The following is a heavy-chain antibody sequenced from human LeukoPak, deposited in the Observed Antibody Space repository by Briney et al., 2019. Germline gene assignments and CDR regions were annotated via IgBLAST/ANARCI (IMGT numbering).Heavy chain of an antibody. J-gene: IGHJ4*02. CDR3: AREGGAARVFDY. V-gene: IGHV4-34*01. CDR2: INHSGST. Sequence: SETLSLTCAVYGGSFSGYYWSWIRQPPGKGLEWIGEINHSGSTNYNPSLKSRVTISVDTSKNQFSLKLSSVTAADTAVYYCAREGGAARVFDYWVQGTLVTVSS. CDR1: GGSFSGYY. D-gene: IGHD6-6*01.